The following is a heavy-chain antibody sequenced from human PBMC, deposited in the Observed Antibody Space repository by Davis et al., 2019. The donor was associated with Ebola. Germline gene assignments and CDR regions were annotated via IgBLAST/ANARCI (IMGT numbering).Heavy chain of an antibody. CDR3: ARDVETEYFDS. CDR1: GGFVSSGGYS. Sequence: SETLSLTCAVSGGFVSSGGYSWSWIRQPPGKGLEWIGYYYYTGSTHYNPSLKSRVTISVDTSKNQFSLRLSSVAAADTAVYYCARDVETEYFDSWGQGTLVTVSS. D-gene: IGHD5-18*01. CDR2: YYYTGST. J-gene: IGHJ4*02. V-gene: IGHV4-61*08.